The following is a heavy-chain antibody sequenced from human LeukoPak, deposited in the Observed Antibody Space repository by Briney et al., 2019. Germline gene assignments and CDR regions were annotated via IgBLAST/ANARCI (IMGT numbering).Heavy chain of an antibody. D-gene: IGHD6-19*01. CDR1: GFTFSSYA. V-gene: IGHV3-23*01. CDR2: ITESGAYT. Sequence: GGSLRLSCAASGFTFSSYAMSWVRQAPGKGLEWVSSITESGAYTYYADSVKGRFTISRDNSKNTLYLQMNSLRAEDTAVYYCANTRTGIAVAGIFDYWGQGTLVTVSS. CDR3: ANTRTGIAVAGIFDY. J-gene: IGHJ4*02.